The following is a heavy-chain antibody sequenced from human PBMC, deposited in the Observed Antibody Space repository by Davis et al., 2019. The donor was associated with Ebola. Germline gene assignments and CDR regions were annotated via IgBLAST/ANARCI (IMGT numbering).Heavy chain of an antibody. CDR1: GFTFSSYA. CDR3: ARVNQDGESDY. Sequence: GESLKISCAASGFTFSSYAMSWVRQAPGKGLEWVSAISGSDGSTYYADSVKGRFTISRDNSKNTLYLQMNSLRAEDTAVYYCARVNQDGESDYWGQGTLVTVSS. V-gene: IGHV3-23*01. J-gene: IGHJ4*02. D-gene: IGHD4-17*01. CDR2: ISGSDGST.